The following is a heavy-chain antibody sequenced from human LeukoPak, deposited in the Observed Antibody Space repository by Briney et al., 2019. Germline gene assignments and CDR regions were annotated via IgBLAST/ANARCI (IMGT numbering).Heavy chain of an antibody. CDR1: GCTFSSCA. V-gene: IGHV3-23*01. Sequence: PGGSLRLSCAASGCTFSSCAMSWGRQAPGKGLEWVSAISGSGGSTYYADSVKGRFTISRDNSKNTLYLQMNSLRAEDTAVYYCAKDGGLMSRGWFDRWGQGTLVTASS. J-gene: IGHJ5*02. CDR2: ISGSGGST. D-gene: IGHD2-8*01. CDR3: AKDGGLMSRGWFDR.